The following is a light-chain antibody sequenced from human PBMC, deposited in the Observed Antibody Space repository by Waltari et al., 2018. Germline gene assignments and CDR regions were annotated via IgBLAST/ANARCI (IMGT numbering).Light chain of an antibody. V-gene: IGLV2-8*01. CDR2: EVN. CDR3: SSFAGTNIFVV. J-gene: IGLJ2*01. CDR1: GSDVGGYNY. Sequence: QSALTQPPSASGSPGQSVTISCTGTGSDVGGYNYVPRYQQHPGKAPKLMIYEVNKRPSGVPDRFSGSKSGNTASLTVSGLQADDEADYYCSSFAGTNIFVVFGGGTKLTVL.